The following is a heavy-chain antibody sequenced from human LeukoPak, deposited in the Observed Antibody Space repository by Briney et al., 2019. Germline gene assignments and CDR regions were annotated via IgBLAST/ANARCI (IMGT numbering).Heavy chain of an antibody. CDR3: ARGDQGVTTGGVIDY. CDR2: INPSGGST. D-gene: IGHD4-17*01. CDR1: GYTFTSYY. V-gene: IGHV1-46*01. Sequence: ASVKVSCKASGYTFTSYYMHWVRQAPGQGLEWMGIINPSGGSTSYAQKFQGRVTMTRDMSTSTVYMELSSLRAEDTAVYYCARGDQGVTTGGVIDYWGQGTLVTVSS. J-gene: IGHJ4*02.